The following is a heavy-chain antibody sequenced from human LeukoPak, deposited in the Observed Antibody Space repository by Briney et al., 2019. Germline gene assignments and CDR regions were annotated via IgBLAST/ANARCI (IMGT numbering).Heavy chain of an antibody. V-gene: IGHV4-39*01. CDR3: ARGYYDVLTGHPKNFDY. J-gene: IGHJ4*02. D-gene: IGHD3-9*01. CDR2: ISYAGRT. Sequence: SETLSLTRTLSGGSLRSSSHYSGWVRQPPGKGREWVACISYAGRTYYNPSLKSRVIISEDTSKKQFSLRLSSVTAADTAVYYCARGYYDVLTGHPKNFDYWGQGTLVTVSS. CDR1: GGSLRSSSHY.